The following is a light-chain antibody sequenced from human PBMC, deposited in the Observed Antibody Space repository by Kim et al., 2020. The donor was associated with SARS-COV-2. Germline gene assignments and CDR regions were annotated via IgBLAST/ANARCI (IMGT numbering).Light chain of an antibody. V-gene: IGLV2-18*02. CDR2: EVS. CDR1: SSDVGSYDC. J-gene: IGLJ3*02. CDR3: SSYTSSSTWV. Sequence: GQAVTISCTGTSSDVGSYDCVSWYQQPPGTAPKVMIYEVSNRPSGVPDRFSGSKSGNTASLTISGLQAEDEADYYCSSYTSSSTWVFGGGTQLTVL.